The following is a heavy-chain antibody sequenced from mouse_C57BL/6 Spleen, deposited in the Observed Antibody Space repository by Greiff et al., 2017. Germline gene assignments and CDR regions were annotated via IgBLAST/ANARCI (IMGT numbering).Heavy chain of an antibody. V-gene: IGHV5-9-1*02. J-gene: IGHJ4*01. CDR3: TRGYGDAMDY. D-gene: IGHD1-1*02. Sequence: EVQGVESGEGLVKPGGSLKLSCAASGFTFSSYAMSWVRQTPEKRLEWVAYISSGGDYIYYADTVNGRFTISRDNARNTLYLQMSSLKAEDTAMCYCTRGYGDAMDYWGQGTSVTVSS. CDR2: ISSGGDYI. CDR1: GFTFSSYA.